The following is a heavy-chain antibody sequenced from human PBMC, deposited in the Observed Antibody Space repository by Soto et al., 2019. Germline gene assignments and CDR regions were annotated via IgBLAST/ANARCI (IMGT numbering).Heavy chain of an antibody. CDR2: ISAYNGNT. CDR3: ARDPHKYDFWSGYFRANNYYYGTDV. Sequence: ASVKVSCKASGYTFTSYGISWVRQAPGQGLEWMGWISAYNGNTNYAQKLQGRVTMTTDTSTSTAYMELRSLRSDDTAVYYCARDPHKYDFWSGYFRANNYYYGTDVWGQGTTVTVSS. CDR1: GYTFTSYG. D-gene: IGHD3-3*01. V-gene: IGHV1-18*04. J-gene: IGHJ6*02.